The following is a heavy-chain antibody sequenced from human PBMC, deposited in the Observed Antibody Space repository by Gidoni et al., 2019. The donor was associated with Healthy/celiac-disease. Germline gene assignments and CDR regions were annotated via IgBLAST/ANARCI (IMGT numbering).Heavy chain of an antibody. CDR3: AREGRDGLLYFDY. CDR2: IIPIFGTA. V-gene: IGHV1-69*01. J-gene: IGHJ4*02. Sequence: QVPLVQSGAEVQQPASWVKVSCKASGGPFSSYAISWWRQAPGQGLEWMGGIIPIFGTANYAQKFQGRVTITADESTSTAYMELSSLRSEDTAVYYCAREGRDGLLYFDYWGQGTLVTVSS. D-gene: IGHD1-26*01. CDR1: GGPFSSYA.